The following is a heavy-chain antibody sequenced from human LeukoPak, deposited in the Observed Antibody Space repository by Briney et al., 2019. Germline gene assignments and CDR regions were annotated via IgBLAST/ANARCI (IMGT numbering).Heavy chain of an antibody. V-gene: IGHV5-51*01. CDR1: GYSFTSYW. D-gene: IGHD3-22*01. CDR2: IYPGDSDT. Sequence: GESLKVSCKGSGYSFTSYWIGWVRQMPGKGLEWMGIIYPGDSDTRYSPSFQGRVTISADKSISTAYLQWSSLKASDTAMYYCARPDYYDSSGYYYAFDIWGQGTMVTVSS. CDR3: ARPDYYDSSGYYYAFDI. J-gene: IGHJ3*02.